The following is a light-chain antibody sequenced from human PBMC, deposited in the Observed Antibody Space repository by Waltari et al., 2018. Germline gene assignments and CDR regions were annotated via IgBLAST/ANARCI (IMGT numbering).Light chain of an antibody. CDR3: LQDYNYPWT. V-gene: IGKV1-6*01. CDR2: AAS. J-gene: IGKJ1*01. Sequence: AIQMTHSPSSLSASVGDKVTITCRASQGIRYDLGWYQQKQGKAPKLLIYAASSLQSGVPSRFSGGGAGTEFTLTISSLQPEDFATYYCLQDYNYPWTFGQGTKVEIK. CDR1: QGIRYD.